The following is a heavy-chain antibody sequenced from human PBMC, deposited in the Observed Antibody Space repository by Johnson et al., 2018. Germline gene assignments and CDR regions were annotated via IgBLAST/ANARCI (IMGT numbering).Heavy chain of an antibody. D-gene: IGHD2-15*01. V-gene: IGHV3-66*01. CDR1: GFAFSSYV. CDR3: ASPAGGGWVQH. J-gene: IGHJ1*01. Sequence: VQLVQSGGGLVQPGGSLRPSCAASGFAFSSYVLHWVRRAPGKGLEWVSVIYSGGSTYYADSVKGRFTISRDNSKNTLYLQMNSLRADDTAVYYCASPAGGGWVQHWGQGTLVTVSS. CDR2: IYSGGST.